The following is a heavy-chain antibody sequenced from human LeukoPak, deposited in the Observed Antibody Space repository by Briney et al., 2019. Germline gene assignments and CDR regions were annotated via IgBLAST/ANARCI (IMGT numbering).Heavy chain of an antibody. CDR2: MNPNSGNT. J-gene: IGHJ5*02. Sequence: ASVKVSCKASGYTFTSYDINWVRQATGQGLEWMGWMNPNSGNTGYAQKFQGRVTMTRNTSISTAYMELSSLRSEDTAVYYCARDVLEPWLEYNWFDPWGQGTLVTVSS. V-gene: IGHV1-8*01. CDR3: ARDVLEPWLEYNWFDP. D-gene: IGHD6-19*01. CDR1: GYTFTSYD.